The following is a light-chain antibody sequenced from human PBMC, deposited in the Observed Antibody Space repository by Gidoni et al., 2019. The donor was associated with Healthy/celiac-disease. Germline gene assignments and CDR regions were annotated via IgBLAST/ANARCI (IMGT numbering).Light chain of an antibody. CDR3: QAWDSRVV. CDR2: QDS. J-gene: IGLJ2*01. V-gene: IGLV3-1*01. CDR1: KLGDKY. Sequence: SYELTQPPSVSVSPGQTASITCSGDKLGDKYACWYQQTPGQSPVLVIYQDSKRPSGIPARFYGSNSGNTATLTISGTQAMDEADYYCQAWDSRVVFGGGTKLTVL.